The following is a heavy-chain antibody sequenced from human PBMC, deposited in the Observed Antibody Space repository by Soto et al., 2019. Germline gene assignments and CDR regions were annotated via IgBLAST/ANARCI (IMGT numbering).Heavy chain of an antibody. CDR3: ARGRVSKSGRGWLDP. J-gene: IGHJ5*02. CDR2: IMPILGTA. D-gene: IGHD2-15*01. V-gene: IGHV1-69*01. CDR1: GDSFSNFA. Sequence: QVQLVQSGAEVKKPGSSVKVSCKASGDSFSNFAISWVRQAPGQGPEWMGGIMPILGTADNAQKFQDRITITADESRITAHMELSRLRSEETAMYYCARGRVSKSGRGWLDPWGQGTLFIVSA.